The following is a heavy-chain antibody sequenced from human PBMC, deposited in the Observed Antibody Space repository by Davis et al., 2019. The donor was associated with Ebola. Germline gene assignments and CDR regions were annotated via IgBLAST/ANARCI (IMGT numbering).Heavy chain of an antibody. D-gene: IGHD6-19*01. Sequence: PGGSLRLSCAFSGFSASLYSMNWVRQAPGKGLEWVSAITSSGGSTYYADSVKGRFTISRDIAKNSLYLQMNSLRDEDTAVYYWARHSSGWGQGTMVTVSS. CDR3: ARHSSG. CDR1: GFSASLYS. J-gene: IGHJ3*01. CDR2: ITSSGGST. V-gene: IGHV3-48*02.